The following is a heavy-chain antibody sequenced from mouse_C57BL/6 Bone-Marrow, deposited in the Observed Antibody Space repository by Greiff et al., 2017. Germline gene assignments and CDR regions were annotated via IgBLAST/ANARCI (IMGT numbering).Heavy chain of an antibody. J-gene: IGHJ3*01. CDR3: ARSCYDYIFAY. V-gene: IGHV1-59*01. Sequence: VQLQQSGAELVRPGTSVKLSCKASGYTFTSYWMHWVKKRPGQGLEWTGVIDPSDSYTNYNQKFKGKATLTVDTSSSTAYMQFSSLTSEDSAVYYCARSCYDYIFAYWGQGTLVTVSA. CDR2: IDPSDSYT. D-gene: IGHD2-4*01. CDR1: GYTFTSYW.